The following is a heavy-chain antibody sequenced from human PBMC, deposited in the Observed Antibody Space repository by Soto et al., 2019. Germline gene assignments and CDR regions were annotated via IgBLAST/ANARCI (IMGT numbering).Heavy chain of an antibody. V-gene: IGHV1-2*02. CDR3: AREGLSRGNFLTGKLFQY. Sequence: ASVKVSCKTSGYSFTGYSVHWVRQAPGHGPEWMGWINPKSGGTKYAQKLQGRVTMTRDTSISTVFMELSMVTSDDTAVHYCAREGLSRGNFLTGKLFQYLGPGRMVTVSS. CDR1: GYSFTGYS. J-gene: IGHJ4*02. CDR2: INPKSGGT. D-gene: IGHD3-10*01.